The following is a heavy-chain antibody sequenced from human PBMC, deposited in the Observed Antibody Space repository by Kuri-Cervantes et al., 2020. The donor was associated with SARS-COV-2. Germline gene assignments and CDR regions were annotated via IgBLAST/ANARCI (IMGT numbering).Heavy chain of an antibody. CDR2: ISGSGGST. J-gene: IGHJ4*02. V-gene: IGHV3-23*01. CDR1: GFTFRSYA. CDR3: AKTHSRDTAMVSFDY. Sequence: GGSLRLSVAASGFTFRSYAMSWVRQAPGKGLEWVSAISGSGGSTYYADSVKGRFTISRDNSKNTLYLQMNSLRAEDTAVYYCAKTHSRDTAMVSFDYWGQGTLVTVSS. D-gene: IGHD5-18*01.